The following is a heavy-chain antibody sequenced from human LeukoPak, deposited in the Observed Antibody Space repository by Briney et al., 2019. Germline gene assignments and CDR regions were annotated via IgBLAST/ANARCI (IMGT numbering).Heavy chain of an antibody. CDR2: IDGSGDNT. D-gene: IGHD3-10*01. CDR3: AKARGIYDNTGPDY. J-gene: IGHJ4*02. Sequence: GGSLRLSCAASGFTFNNYAMHWVRQAPGKGLEWVLGIDGSGDNTYYADSVKGRFTISRDISRNTLYLQMNSLRVEDTAVYYCAKARGIYDNTGPDYWGQGTLVTVSS. V-gene: IGHV3-23*01. CDR1: GFTFNNYA.